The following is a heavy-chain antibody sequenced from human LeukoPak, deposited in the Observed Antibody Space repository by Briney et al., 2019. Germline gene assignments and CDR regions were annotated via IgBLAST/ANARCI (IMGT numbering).Heavy chain of an antibody. V-gene: IGHV4-39*07. D-gene: IGHD4/OR15-4a*01. CDR1: GGSISSSGYY. CDR2: IYYSGSS. CDR3: ARVRDSDYAMDV. Sequence: PSETLSLTCTVSGGSISSSGYYWGWVRQPPGKELEWIGSIYYSGSSHYNPSLKSRVTISLDTSKNQISLKLSSVTAADTAVYYCARVRDSDYAMDVWGKGTTVTVSS. J-gene: IGHJ6*03.